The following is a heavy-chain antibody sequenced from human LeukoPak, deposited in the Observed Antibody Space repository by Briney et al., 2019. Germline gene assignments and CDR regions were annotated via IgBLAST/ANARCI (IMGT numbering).Heavy chain of an antibody. D-gene: IGHD3-10*01. CDR3: ARELDGNGGWFDP. Sequence: SEALSLTCTVSGYSISDYYWTWIRQPPWKGLEWIGQVYYSGRTHYNPSLKSRVTISNDTSKTQYSLRLRSMTAADTAVYYCARELDGNGGWFDPWGQGTLVTVSS. J-gene: IGHJ5*02. V-gene: IGHV4-59*12. CDR2: VYYSGRT. CDR1: GYSISDYY.